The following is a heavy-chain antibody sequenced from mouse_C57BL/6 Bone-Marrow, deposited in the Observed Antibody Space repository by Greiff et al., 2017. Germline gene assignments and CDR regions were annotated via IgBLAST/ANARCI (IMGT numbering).Heavy chain of an antibody. D-gene: IGHD1-1*01. CDR1: GYTFTDYY. J-gene: IGHJ2*01. CDR3: ARDYYGSSWCFDY. Sequence: VQLQQSGPELVKPGASVKISCKASGYTFTDYYMNWVKQSHGKSLEWIGDINPNNGGTSYNQKLKGKATLTVDKSSSTAYMERRSLTSEDSAVYYCARDYYGSSWCFDYWGQGTILTVSS. CDR2: INPNNGGT. V-gene: IGHV1-26*01.